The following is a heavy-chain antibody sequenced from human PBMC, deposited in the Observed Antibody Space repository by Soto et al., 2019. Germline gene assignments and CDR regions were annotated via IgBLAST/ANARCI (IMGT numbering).Heavy chain of an antibody. CDR2: ISSSSSTI. CDR1: GFTFSSYS. Sequence: GGSLRLSCAASGFTFSSYSMNWVRQAPGKGLEWVSYISSSSSTIYYADSVKGRFTISRDNAKNSLYLQMNSLRDEDTAVYYCARSTVTTRMYYYYYMDVWGKGTTVTVSS. J-gene: IGHJ6*03. CDR3: ARSTVTTRMYYYYYMDV. V-gene: IGHV3-48*02. D-gene: IGHD4-17*01.